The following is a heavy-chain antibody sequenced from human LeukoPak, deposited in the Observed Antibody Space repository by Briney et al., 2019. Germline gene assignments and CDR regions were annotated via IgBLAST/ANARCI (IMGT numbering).Heavy chain of an antibody. CDR1: GITFNSYA. V-gene: IGHV3-23*01. Sequence: GGSLRLSCAASGITFNSYAMSWVRQAPGKGLEWVSGISGGGGSTYYADSVKGRFTISRDNSKNTLYLQMNSLRAEDTAVYYCAKDHYDSIDYWGQGTLVTVSS. CDR3: AKDHYDSIDY. D-gene: IGHD3-22*01. CDR2: ISGGGGST. J-gene: IGHJ4*02.